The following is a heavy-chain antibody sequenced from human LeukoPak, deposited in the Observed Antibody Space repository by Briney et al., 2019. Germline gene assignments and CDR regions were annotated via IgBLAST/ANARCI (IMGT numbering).Heavy chain of an antibody. CDR3: ARENFYYYDSSGYYYVNALDI. CDR1: GFTVSDNY. CDR2: IKQDGSEK. V-gene: IGHV3-7*01. D-gene: IGHD3-22*01. J-gene: IGHJ3*02. Sequence: GGSLRLSCAASGFTVSDNYMSWVRQAPGKGLEWVANIKQDGSEKYYVDSVKGRFTISRDNAKNSLYLQMNSLRAEDTAVYYCARENFYYYDSSGYYYVNALDIWGQGTMVTVSS.